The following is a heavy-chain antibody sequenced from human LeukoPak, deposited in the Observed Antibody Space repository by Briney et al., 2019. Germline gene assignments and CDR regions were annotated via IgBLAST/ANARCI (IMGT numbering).Heavy chain of an antibody. V-gene: IGHV3-53*01. CDR1: ELTVSSNC. Sequence: GGSLRLSCAASELTVSSNCMTWVRQAPGKGLEWVSFIYSDSSTYYADSVRGRFTISRDNSKNTLYLQMNSLRAEDTAVYYCTRMMVRGATTVFDYWGQGTLVTVSS. D-gene: IGHD3-10*01. CDR3: TRMMVRGATTVFDY. CDR2: IYSDSST. J-gene: IGHJ4*02.